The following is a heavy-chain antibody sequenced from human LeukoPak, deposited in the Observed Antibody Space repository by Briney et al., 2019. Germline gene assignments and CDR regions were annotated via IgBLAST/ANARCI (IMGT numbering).Heavy chain of an antibody. CDR1: GGSISSGDYY. Sequence: SQTLSLTCTVSGGSISSGDYYWSWIRQPPGKGLVWIGYIYYSGSTYYNPSLKSRVTISVDTSKNQFSLKLSSVTAADTAVYYCARIVRYYYYGMDVWGQGTTVTVSS. D-gene: IGHD1-26*01. CDR3: ARIVRYYYYGMDV. V-gene: IGHV4-30-4*01. J-gene: IGHJ6*02. CDR2: IYYSGST.